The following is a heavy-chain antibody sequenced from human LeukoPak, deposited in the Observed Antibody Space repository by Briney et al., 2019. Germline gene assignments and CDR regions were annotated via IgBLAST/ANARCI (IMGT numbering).Heavy chain of an antibody. Sequence: PSQTLSLTCAVSGDSITSGGYSWSWIRQPPGKGLEWIGYIYHRGNTYYNPSLKSRVTISVDTSKNQFSLKVNSVTAADTAVYYCARLTGTTPYWGQGTLVTVSS. D-gene: IGHD1-20*01. V-gene: IGHV4-30-2*01. CDR1: GDSITSGGYS. CDR3: ARLTGTTPY. CDR2: IYHRGNT. J-gene: IGHJ4*02.